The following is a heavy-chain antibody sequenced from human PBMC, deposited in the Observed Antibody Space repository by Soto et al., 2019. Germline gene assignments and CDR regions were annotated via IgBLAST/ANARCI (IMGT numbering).Heavy chain of an antibody. J-gene: IGHJ6*03. CDR2: INSDGSST. CDR3: ARGVVVVAATFHYMDV. D-gene: IGHD2-15*01. Sequence: GGSLRLSCAASGFTFSSYWMHWVRQAPGKGLVWVSRINSDGSSTSYADSVKGRFTISRDNAKNTLYLQMNSLRAEDTAVYYCARGVVVVAATFHYMDVWGKGTTVTVS. V-gene: IGHV3-74*01. CDR1: GFTFSSYW.